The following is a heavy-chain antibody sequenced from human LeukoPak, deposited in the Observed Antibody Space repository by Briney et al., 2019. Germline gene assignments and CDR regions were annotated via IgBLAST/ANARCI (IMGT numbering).Heavy chain of an antibody. V-gene: IGHV1-2*02. CDR1: GYTFTSYY. Sequence: GASVKVSCKASGYTFTSYYMHWVRQAPGQGLEWMEWINPNSGGTNYAQKFQGRVTMTRDTSISTAYMELSRLRSDDTAVYYCARGTHYDILTGYYNVGDYWGQGTLVTVSS. CDR3: ARGTHYDILTGYYNVGDY. J-gene: IGHJ4*02. D-gene: IGHD3-9*01. CDR2: INPNSGGT.